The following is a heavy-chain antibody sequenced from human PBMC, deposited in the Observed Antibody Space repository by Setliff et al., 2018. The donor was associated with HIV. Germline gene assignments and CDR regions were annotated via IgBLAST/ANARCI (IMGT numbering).Heavy chain of an antibody. CDR1: GGSLSNYY. V-gene: IGHV4-4*07. D-gene: IGHD3-16*01. CDR3: ARDPKVEWDLLGAFDI. Sequence: PSETLSLTCTVSGGSLSNYYWGWIRQPPGKGLEWIASMYTSGVAKYNPSLESRVTMSVDTSKNQMSLELTSVTAADTAVYYCARDPKVEWDLLGAFDIWGQGTMVTVSS. CDR2: MYTSGVA. J-gene: IGHJ3*02.